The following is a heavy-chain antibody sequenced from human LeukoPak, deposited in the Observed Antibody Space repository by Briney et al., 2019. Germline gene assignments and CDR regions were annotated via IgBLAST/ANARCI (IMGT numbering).Heavy chain of an antibody. D-gene: IGHD3-10*01. CDR2: IYYSGST. V-gene: IGHV4-39*07. Sequence: SETLSLTCTVSGGSISSSSYYWGWIRQPPGKGLEWIGSIYYSGSTYYNPSLKSRVTISVDTSKNQFSLKLSSVTAADTAVYYCARVDGRYYYGSGSYVLAFDVFDIWGQGTMVTVSS. J-gene: IGHJ3*02. CDR1: GGSISSSSYY. CDR3: ARVDGRYYYGSGSYVLAFDVFDI.